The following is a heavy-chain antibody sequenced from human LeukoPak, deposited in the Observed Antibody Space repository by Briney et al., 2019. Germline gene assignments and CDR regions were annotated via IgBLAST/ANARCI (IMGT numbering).Heavy chain of an antibody. CDR2: IYYSGST. D-gene: IGHD3-16*01. J-gene: IGHJ4*02. V-gene: IGHV4-59*01. Sequence: SETLSLTCTVSGGSISTYYWSWIRQPPGRGLEWIGYIYYSGSTDYNPSLKSRVTISVDTSKNQFSLKLSSVTAADTAVYYCARRGYFDSWGRGTLVTVSS. CDR3: ARRGYFDS. CDR1: GGSISTYY.